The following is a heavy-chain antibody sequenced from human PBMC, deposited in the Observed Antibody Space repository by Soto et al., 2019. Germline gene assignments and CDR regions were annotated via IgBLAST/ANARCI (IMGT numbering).Heavy chain of an antibody. CDR2: INAGNGNT. Sequence: VSCKASGYTFTSYAMHWVRQAPGQRLEWMGWINAGNGNTKYSQKFQGRVTITRDTSASTAYMELSSLRSEDTAVYYCARDRYEQLVLYYYYGMDVWGQGTTVTVSS. J-gene: IGHJ6*02. V-gene: IGHV1-3*01. CDR3: ARDRYEQLVLYYYYGMDV. D-gene: IGHD6-6*01. CDR1: GYTFTSYA.